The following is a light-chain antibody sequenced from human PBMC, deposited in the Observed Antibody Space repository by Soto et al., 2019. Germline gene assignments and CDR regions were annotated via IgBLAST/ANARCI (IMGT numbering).Light chain of an antibody. CDR2: DAS. CDR1: QDISNY. CDR3: QQYYNLPIT. V-gene: IGKV1-33*01. J-gene: IGKJ5*01. Sequence: DIQMTQSPSSLSASVGDRVTITCQASQDISNYLNWYQQKPGKAPKLLIYDASNLETVFPSRFSGSGSGTDFTFTLSILQPEYIATYYCQQYYNLPITFVPGTLLEIK.